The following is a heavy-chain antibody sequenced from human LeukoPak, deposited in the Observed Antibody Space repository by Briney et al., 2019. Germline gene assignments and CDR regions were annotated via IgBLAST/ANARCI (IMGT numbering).Heavy chain of an antibody. CDR2: IYTSRST. CDR1: GGSISSGSYY. D-gene: IGHD3-3*01. CDR3: ARDRIGITIFGVVTPYNWFDP. Sequence: PSQTLSLTCTVSGGSISSGSYYWSWIRQPAGKGLEWIGRIYTSRSTNYNPSLKSRVTMSVDTSKNQFSLKLSSVTAADTAVYYCARDRIGITIFGVVTPYNWFDPWGQGTLVTVSS. V-gene: IGHV4-61*02. J-gene: IGHJ5*02.